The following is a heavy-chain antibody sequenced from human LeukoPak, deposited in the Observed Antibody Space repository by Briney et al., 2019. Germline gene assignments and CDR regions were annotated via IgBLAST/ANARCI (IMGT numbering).Heavy chain of an antibody. J-gene: IGHJ3*02. CDR1: GYTFTSYG. Sequence: ASVKVSCKASGYTFTSYGISWVRQAPGQGLEWMGWISVYNGITNYAQKLQDRVTMTTDTSSSTAYMELRSLRSDDTAVYYCARDRGYSYGYAFDIWGQGTMVTVSS. CDR2: ISVYNGIT. V-gene: IGHV1-18*01. D-gene: IGHD5-18*01. CDR3: ARDRGYSYGYAFDI.